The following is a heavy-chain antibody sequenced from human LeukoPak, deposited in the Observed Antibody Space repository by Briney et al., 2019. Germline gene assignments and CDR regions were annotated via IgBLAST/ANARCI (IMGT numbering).Heavy chain of an antibody. D-gene: IGHD4-17*01. V-gene: IGHV3-7*01. CDR2: IKQDGSEK. J-gene: IGHJ4*02. Sequence: PGGSLRLSRAASGFIFSSYWMSWVRQAPGKGLEWVANIKQDGSEKYYVDTVKGRFTISRDNAKNSPYLQMNSLRAEDTAIYYCARDPRRTVTTPPYFDYWGQGTLVTVSS. CDR1: GFIFSSYW. CDR3: ARDPRRTVTTPPYFDY.